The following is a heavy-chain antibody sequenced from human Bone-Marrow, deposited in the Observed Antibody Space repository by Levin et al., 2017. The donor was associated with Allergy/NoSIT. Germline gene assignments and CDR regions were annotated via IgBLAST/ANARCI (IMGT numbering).Heavy chain of an antibody. J-gene: IGHJ4*02. CDR3: AVKLGDFGVVDY. CDR1: GYTFTSYA. V-gene: IGHV1-3*01. Sequence: GESLKISCQASGYTFTSYAMHWVRQAPGQRLEWMGWINAGNGNTKYSQKFQGRVTITRDTSASTAYMELSSLRSEDTAVYYCAVKLGDFGVVDYWGQGTLVTVSS. D-gene: IGHD3-3*01. CDR2: INAGNGNT.